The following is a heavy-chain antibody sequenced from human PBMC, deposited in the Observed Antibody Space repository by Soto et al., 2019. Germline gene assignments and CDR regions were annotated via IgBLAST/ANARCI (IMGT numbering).Heavy chain of an antibody. D-gene: IGHD3-16*01. J-gene: IGHJ5*02. CDR3: AKEGLFDFGGGLDP. CDR1: GGSIINYY. CDR2: IFHSGNT. V-gene: IGHV4-59*12. Sequence: PSETLSLTCTVFGGSIINYYWSWIRQPPGKGLEWIGNIFHSGNTNYNPSLKSRVTILVDTSKNQFSLKLTSVTAADTAVYYCAKEGLFDFGGGLDPWGQGKRVTV.